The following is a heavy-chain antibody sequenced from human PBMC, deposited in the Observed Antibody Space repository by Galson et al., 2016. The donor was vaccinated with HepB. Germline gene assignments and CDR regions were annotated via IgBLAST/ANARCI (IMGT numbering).Heavy chain of an antibody. Sequence: RQMPGKGLEWMGIIYPGDSDTRYSPSFQGQVTISADKSISTAYLQWSSLKASDTAMYYCARLAAAGRTWSHFDYWGQGTLVTVSS. V-gene: IGHV5-51*01. CDR2: IYPGDSDT. D-gene: IGHD6-13*01. CDR3: ARLAAAGRTWSHFDY. J-gene: IGHJ4*02.